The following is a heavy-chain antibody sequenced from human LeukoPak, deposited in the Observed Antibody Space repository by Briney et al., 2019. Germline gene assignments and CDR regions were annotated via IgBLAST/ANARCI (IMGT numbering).Heavy chain of an antibody. CDR1: SDSISSSPYY. Sequence: SETQSLTCTVSSDSISSSPYYWGWIREPPGKGLEWFGNIHSTGITHYNPSLKGRVTISVETSKNQFSLKVISVIAADTAMYYCARQGAYWDYGYWGLGTLVTVSS. V-gene: IGHV4-39*01. CDR3: ARQGAYWDYGY. CDR2: IHSTGIT. D-gene: IGHD2-21*01. J-gene: IGHJ4*02.